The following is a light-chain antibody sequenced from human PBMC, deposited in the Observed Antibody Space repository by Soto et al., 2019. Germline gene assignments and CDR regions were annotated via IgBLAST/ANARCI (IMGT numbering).Light chain of an antibody. Sequence: EIVMTQSPATLSVSPGERATLSCRASQSVGSNLAWYQQKPGQAPRLLIYGASTRATGIPARFSGSGSGTEFTLTISSLQSEDFAIYFCQTYNNWHPARTFGQGTKVEIK. CDR1: QSVGSN. CDR2: GAS. CDR3: QTYNNWHPART. J-gene: IGKJ1*01. V-gene: IGKV3-15*01.